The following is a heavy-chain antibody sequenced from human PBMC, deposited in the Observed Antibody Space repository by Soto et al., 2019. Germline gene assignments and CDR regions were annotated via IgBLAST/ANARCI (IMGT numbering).Heavy chain of an antibody. CDR2: ISYSGST. CDR1: GGSSSGWY. CDR3: ARGTSWQLPFDY. D-gene: IGHD6-13*01. J-gene: IGHJ4*02. V-gene: IGHV4-59*01. Sequence: PSETLSLTCAVYGGSSSGWYWSWIRQPPGKRLEWIGYISYSGSTDYNPSLKSRVTISGDTSKNQFSLKVSSVTAADTAVYYCARGTSWQLPFDYWGQGTLVTVSS.